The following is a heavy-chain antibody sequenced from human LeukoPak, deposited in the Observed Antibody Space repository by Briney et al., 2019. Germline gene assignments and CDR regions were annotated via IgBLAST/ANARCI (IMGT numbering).Heavy chain of an antibody. V-gene: IGHV3-30-3*02. Sequence: GRSLRLSCAASGFTFSSYAMHWVRQAPGKGLEWVAVISYDGSNKYYADSVKGRFTISRDNSKNTLYLQMNSLRAEDTAVYYCAKPMVRGPSGYWGQGTLVTVSS. CDR3: AKPMVRGPSGY. D-gene: IGHD3-10*01. CDR2: ISYDGSNK. J-gene: IGHJ4*02. CDR1: GFTFSSYA.